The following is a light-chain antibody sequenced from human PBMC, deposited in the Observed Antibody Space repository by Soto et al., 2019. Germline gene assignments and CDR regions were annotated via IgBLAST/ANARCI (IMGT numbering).Light chain of an antibody. J-gene: IGLJ3*02. CDR3: QVWDSSSEWV. Sequence: SYELSQPPSVSVAPGQTARITCGGNNIGTESVHWYQQKPGQAPVLVVFNDSDRPSGIPERFSGSNSGDTTTTATLTISRVEAGDEAVYYCQVWDSSSEWVFGGGTKLTVL. V-gene: IGLV3-21*02. CDR2: NDS. CDR1: NIGTES.